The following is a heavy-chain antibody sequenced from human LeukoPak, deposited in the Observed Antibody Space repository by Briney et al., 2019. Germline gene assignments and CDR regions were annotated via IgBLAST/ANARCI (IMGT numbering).Heavy chain of an antibody. V-gene: IGHV1-2*04. J-gene: IGHJ6*02. D-gene: IGHD3-10*01. CDR2: INPNSGGT. CDR1: GYTFTGYY. CDR3: ARVGYYGSGSNEYYYGMDV. Sequence: ASVKVSCKASGYTFTGYYMHWVRQAPGQGLEWMGWINPNSGGTNYAQKFQGWVTMTRDTSISTAYMELSRLRSDDTAVYYCARVGYYGSGSNEYYYGMDVWGQGTRSPSP.